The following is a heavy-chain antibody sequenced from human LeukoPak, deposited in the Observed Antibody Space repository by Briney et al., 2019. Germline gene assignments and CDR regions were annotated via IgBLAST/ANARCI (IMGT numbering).Heavy chain of an antibody. D-gene: IGHD3-9*01. Sequence: PGGSLRLSCAASGFTVSANYMSWVRQAPGKGLEWVSIVYGTGSTYHADSVKGRFTISRDNSKNTLFLQMNSLRAEDTAVYYCAACSRTRYYYGMDVWGQGTTVTVSS. CDR3: AACSRTRYYYGMDV. CDR2: VYGTGST. CDR1: GFTVSANY. J-gene: IGHJ6*02. V-gene: IGHV3-53*01.